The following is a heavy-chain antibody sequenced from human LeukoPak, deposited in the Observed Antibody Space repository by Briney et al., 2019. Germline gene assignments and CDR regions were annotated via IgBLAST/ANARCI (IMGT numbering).Heavy chain of an antibody. Sequence: GGSLRLSCAASGFTFSSYSMNWVRQAPGKGLEWVSSISSSSSYIYYADSVKGRFTISRDNAKNSLYLQVNSLRAEDTAVYYCARGAGRDFDYWGQGTLVTVSS. D-gene: IGHD1-26*01. CDR2: ISSSSSYI. J-gene: IGHJ4*02. V-gene: IGHV3-21*01. CDR3: ARGAGRDFDY. CDR1: GFTFSSYS.